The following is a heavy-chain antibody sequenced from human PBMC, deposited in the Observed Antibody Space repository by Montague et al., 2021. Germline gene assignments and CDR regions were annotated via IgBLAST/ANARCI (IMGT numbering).Heavy chain of an antibody. D-gene: IGHD2-21*02. V-gene: IGHV4-39*01. Sequence: SETLSLTCTVSGASINSSPYYWGWIRQPPGKGLEWIGGIYYSANTYYNPSLKSRLSISVDTTKNQFSLRLKSVTAADTAVYHCARVDCDGDFYTFDPWGQGTLVTVSS. CDR1: GASINSSPYY. CDR2: IYYSANT. CDR3: ARVDCDGDFYTFDP. J-gene: IGHJ5*02.